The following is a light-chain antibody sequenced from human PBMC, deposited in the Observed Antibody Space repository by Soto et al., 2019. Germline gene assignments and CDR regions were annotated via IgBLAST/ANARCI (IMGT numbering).Light chain of an antibody. J-gene: IGKJ1*01. CDR2: DAS. Sequence: EIVLTQSPGTLSLSPGERATLSCRASQSVIGRQLAWYQHKPGQAPRLLIYDASNRATGIPARFSGSGSGTEFTLTISSLQSEDFAVYYCQQYNNWPPWTFGQGTKVDIK. V-gene: IGKV3D-15*01. CDR3: QQYNNWPPWT. CDR1: QSVIGRQ.